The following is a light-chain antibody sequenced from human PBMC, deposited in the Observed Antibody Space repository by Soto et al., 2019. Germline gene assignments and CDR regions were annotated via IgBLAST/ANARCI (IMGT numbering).Light chain of an antibody. CDR3: GSWDSSLTSVV. CDR2: DND. J-gene: IGLJ2*01. V-gene: IGLV1-51*01. CDR1: SSNLGNNF. Sequence: QSVLTQPPSVSASPGQKVTITCSGSSSNLGNNFVSWYQQLPGTAPKLLIYDNDNRPSGIPDRFSGSKSGTSATLDITGLQTGDEADYYCGSWDSSLTSVVFGGGTKLTVL.